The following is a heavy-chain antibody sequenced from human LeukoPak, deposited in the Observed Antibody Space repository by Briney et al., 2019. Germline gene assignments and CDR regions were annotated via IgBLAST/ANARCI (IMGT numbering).Heavy chain of an antibody. CDR2: INPNSGGT. D-gene: IGHD3-3*01. J-gene: IGHJ4*02. V-gene: IGHV1-2*06. CDR3: ARGDTIFDAGSLDY. CDR1: GYTFTVYY. Sequence: ASVKVSCKASGYTFTVYYMHWVRQAPGHGLEWMGRINPNSGGTNYAQKFQGRVTMTSDTSISTAYMELSRLRSDDTAVYYCARGDTIFDAGSLDYWGQGTLVTVSS.